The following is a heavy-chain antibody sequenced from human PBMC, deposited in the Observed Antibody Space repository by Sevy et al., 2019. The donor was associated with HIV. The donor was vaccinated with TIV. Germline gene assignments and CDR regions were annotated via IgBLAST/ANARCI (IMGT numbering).Heavy chain of an antibody. Sequence: ASVKVSCAAFGYTFTTYDINWVRQAPGQGLEWMGWMSPNTGATGFAQKFQGRVTLTRNKSITTAYMKLSSLTYEDTAIYYCARGGNGDFWSYEYYYYGMDVWGQGTTVTVSS. V-gene: IGHV1-8*01. CDR1: GYTFTTYD. CDR2: MSPNTGAT. D-gene: IGHD3-3*01. J-gene: IGHJ6*02. CDR3: ARGGNGDFWSYEYYYYGMDV.